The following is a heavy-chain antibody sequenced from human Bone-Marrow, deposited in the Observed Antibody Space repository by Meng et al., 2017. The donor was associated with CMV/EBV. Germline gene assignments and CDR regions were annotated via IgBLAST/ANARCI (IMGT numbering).Heavy chain of an antibody. CDR1: GYTFTGYY. Sequence: ASVKVSCKASGYTFTGYYMHWVRQAPGQGLEWMGWMNPNSGNTGYAQKFQGRVTITRNTSISTAYMELSSLRSEDTAVYYCARGLTLWGIVVVPARSHAFDIWGQGTMVTVSS. CDR2: MNPNSGNT. CDR3: ARGLTLWGIVVVPARSHAFDI. J-gene: IGHJ3*02. V-gene: IGHV1-8*03. D-gene: IGHD2-2*01.